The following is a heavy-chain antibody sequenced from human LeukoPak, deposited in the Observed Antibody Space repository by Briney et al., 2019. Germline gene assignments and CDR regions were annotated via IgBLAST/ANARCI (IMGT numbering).Heavy chain of an antibody. J-gene: IGHJ4*02. CDR3: ARDVYCGGGSCYSNSDY. V-gene: IGHV3-7*01. CDR2: IKQDGSEK. Sequence: GGSLRLSCAASGFTFSSYWMSWVRQAPGKGLEWVANIKQDGSEKYYVDSVKGRFTISRDNAKNSLYLQMNSLRAEDTAVYYCARDVYCGGGSCYSNSDYWSQGTLVTVSS. D-gene: IGHD2-15*01. CDR1: GFTFSSYW.